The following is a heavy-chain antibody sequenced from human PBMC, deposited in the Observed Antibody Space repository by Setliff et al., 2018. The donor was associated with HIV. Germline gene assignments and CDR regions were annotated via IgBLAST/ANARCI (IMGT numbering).Heavy chain of an antibody. CDR3: ARVTPTMIRGGPRWFDP. CDR1: GFTFSTYG. D-gene: IGHD3-10*01. J-gene: IGHJ5*02. V-gene: IGHV3-23*01. Sequence: GGSLRLSCAASGFTFSTYGMSWVRQAPGKGLEWVSAISNSGASTYYADSVKGRFTISRDSSKNTLYLQMNSLRAEDTAVYYCARVTPTMIRGGPRWFDPWGQGTLVTVSS. CDR2: ISNSGAST.